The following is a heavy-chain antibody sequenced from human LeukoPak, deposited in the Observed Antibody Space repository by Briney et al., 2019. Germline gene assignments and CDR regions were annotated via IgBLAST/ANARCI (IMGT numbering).Heavy chain of an antibody. CDR1: GFTFSTYA. J-gene: IGHJ1*01. CDR2: LSSSSSVI. D-gene: IGHD6-19*01. V-gene: IGHV3-48*01. Sequence: GGSLRLSCAASGFTFSTYAMDWVRQAPGKGLEWVSYLSSSSSVIYHADSVKGRFTISRDNAKNSLYLQMNSLRTEDTAVYYCAKQDSSGWVGVAEYFQHWGQGTLVSVSS. CDR3: AKQDSSGWVGVAEYFQH.